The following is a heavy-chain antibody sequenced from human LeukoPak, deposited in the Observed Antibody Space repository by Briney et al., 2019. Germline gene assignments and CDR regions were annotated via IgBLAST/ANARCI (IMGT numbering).Heavy chain of an antibody. D-gene: IGHD3-9*01. Sequence: SETLSLTCTVPGCSISSYYWSWIRQPPGKGQEWIGYIYYSGSTNYNPSLKSRVTISVDTSKNQFSLKLSSVTAADTAVYYCARVGRYFDWYIDYWGQGTLVTVSS. J-gene: IGHJ4*02. CDR1: GCSISSYY. CDR2: IYYSGST. V-gene: IGHV4-59*01. CDR3: ARVGRYFDWYIDY.